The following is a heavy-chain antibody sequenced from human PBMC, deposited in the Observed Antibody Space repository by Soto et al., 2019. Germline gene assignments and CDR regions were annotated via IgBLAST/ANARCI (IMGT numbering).Heavy chain of an antibody. V-gene: IGHV1-69*13. CDR2: IIPIFGTA. CDR1: GGTFSSYA. J-gene: IGHJ6*02. CDR3: ALGYCSSTSCLYYYGMDV. D-gene: IGHD2-2*03. Sequence: ASVKVSCKASGGTFSSYAISWVRQAPGQGLEWMGGIIPIFGTANYAQKCHGRVTITAHESTSTAYMELSSLRSEDTAMYYCALGYCSSTSCLYYYGMDVWGQGSTVTVSS.